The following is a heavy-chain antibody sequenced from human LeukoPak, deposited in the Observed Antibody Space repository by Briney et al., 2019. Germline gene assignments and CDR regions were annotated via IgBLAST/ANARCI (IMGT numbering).Heavy chain of an antibody. D-gene: IGHD6-13*01. CDR2: ISYDGSNK. J-gene: IGHJ5*02. Sequence: GGSLRLSCAASGFTFSSYAMHWVRQAPGKGLEWVAVISYDGSNKYYADSVKGRFTISRDNSKNTLYLQMDSVRAEDTAVYYCAISRSEYIPAAGLNWFDPWGQGTLVTVSS. CDR1: GFTFSSYA. CDR3: AISRSEYIPAAGLNWFDP. V-gene: IGHV3-30*01.